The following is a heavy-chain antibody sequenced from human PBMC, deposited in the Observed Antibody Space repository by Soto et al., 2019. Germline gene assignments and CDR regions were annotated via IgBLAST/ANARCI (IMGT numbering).Heavy chain of an antibody. CDR2: ISGSGGST. Sequence: GGSLRLSCAASGFTFSSYAMSWVRQAPGKGLEWVSAISGSGGSTYYADSVKGRFTISRDNSKNTLYLQMNSLRAEDTAVYYCSKDALYSSGCYSGWFDPWGQGPLVTVSS. D-gene: IGHD6-19*01. CDR3: SKDALYSSGCYSGWFDP. V-gene: IGHV3-23*01. J-gene: IGHJ5*02. CDR1: GFTFSSYA.